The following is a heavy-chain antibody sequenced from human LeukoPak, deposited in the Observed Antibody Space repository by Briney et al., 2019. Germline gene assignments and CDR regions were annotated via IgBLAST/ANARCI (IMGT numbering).Heavy chain of an antibody. CDR3: ARGPWSSCSSTSCYAFHY. D-gene: IGHD2-2*01. V-gene: IGHV4-34*01. CDR2: INHSGST. J-gene: IGHJ4*02. CDR1: GGSFSGYY. Sequence: SGTLSLTCAVYGGSFSGYYWSWIRQPPGKGLEWIGEINHSGSTNYNPSLKSRVTISVDTSKNQFSLKLSSVTAADTAVYYCARGPWSSCSSTSCYAFHYWGQGTLVTVSS.